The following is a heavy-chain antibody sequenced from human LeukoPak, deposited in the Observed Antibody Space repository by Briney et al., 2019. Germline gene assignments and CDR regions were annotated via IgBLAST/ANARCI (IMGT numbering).Heavy chain of an antibody. D-gene: IGHD6-19*01. CDR2: IIPIFGTA. J-gene: IGHJ4*02. V-gene: IGHV1-69*13. Sequence: ASVKVSCKASGGTFSSYAISWVRQAPGQGLEWMGGIIPIFGTANYAQKFQGRATITADESTSTAYMELSSLRSEDTAVYYCAREGYSSGWYAYWGQGTLVTVSS. CDR1: GGTFSSYA. CDR3: AREGYSSGWYAY.